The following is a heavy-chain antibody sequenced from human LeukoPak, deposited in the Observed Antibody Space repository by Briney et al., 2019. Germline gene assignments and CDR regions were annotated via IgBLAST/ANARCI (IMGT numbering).Heavy chain of an antibody. CDR2: ISAYNGNT. D-gene: IGHD3-9*01. CDR3: ARGSMYYDILAAYYTSGYYMDV. Sequence: EASVKVSCKASGYTFTSYGISWVRQASGQGLEWMGWISAYNGNTNYAQKLQGRVTMTTDTSTSTAYMELRSLRSDDTAVYYCARGSMYYDILAAYYTSGYYMDVWGKGTTVTISS. CDR1: GYTFTSYG. V-gene: IGHV1-18*01. J-gene: IGHJ6*03.